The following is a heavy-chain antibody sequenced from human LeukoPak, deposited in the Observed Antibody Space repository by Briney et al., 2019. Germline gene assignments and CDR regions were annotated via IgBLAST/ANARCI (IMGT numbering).Heavy chain of an antibody. V-gene: IGHV4-59*08. CDR3: ARHRMWNYFD. Sequence: SETLSLTCTVSGDSISGYYWSWIRQPPGKGLEWIGSIYYRGSTEYNPSLKSRVTISVDTSNNQFSLKLSSATATDTAVYYCARHRMWNYFDWGHGTLVTVSS. D-gene: IGHD1-7*01. J-gene: IGHJ4*01. CDR1: GDSISGYY. CDR2: IYYRGST.